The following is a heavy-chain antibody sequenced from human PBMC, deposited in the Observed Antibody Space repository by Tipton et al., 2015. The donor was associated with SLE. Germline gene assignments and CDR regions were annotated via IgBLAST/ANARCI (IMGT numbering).Heavy chain of an antibody. Sequence: RSLRLSCAASGFTFSSYAMHWVRQAPGKGLEWVAVISYDGSNKYYADSVKGRFTISRDNSKNTLYLQMNSLRAEDTAVYYCARGRGSSSPFDYWGQGTLVTVSS. CDR1: GFTFSSYA. J-gene: IGHJ4*02. CDR2: ISYDGSNK. V-gene: IGHV3-30*04. D-gene: IGHD6-6*01. CDR3: ARGRGSSSPFDY.